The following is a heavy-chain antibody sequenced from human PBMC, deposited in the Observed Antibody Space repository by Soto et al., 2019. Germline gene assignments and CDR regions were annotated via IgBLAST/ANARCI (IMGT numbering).Heavy chain of an antibody. CDR1: GFTISSYG. V-gene: IGHV3-30*18. Sequence: QVQLVESGGGVVQPGRSLRLSCAASGFTISSYGMHWVRQAPGKGLEWVAVISYDGSNKYYADSVKGRFTISRDNSKNTLYLQMNSLRAEDTAVYYCAKDWGLTMVRGVIGYWGQGTLVTVSS. CDR3: AKDWGLTMVRGVIGY. D-gene: IGHD3-10*01. J-gene: IGHJ4*02. CDR2: ISYDGSNK.